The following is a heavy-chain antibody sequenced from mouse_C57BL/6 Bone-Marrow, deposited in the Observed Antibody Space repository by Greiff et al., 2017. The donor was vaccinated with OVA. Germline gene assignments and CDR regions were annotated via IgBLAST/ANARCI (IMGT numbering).Heavy chain of an antibody. J-gene: IGHJ2*01. CDR3: ARSYGFLFDY. Sequence: VQLQQPGAELVMPGASVKLSCKASGYTFTSSWMHWVKQRPGQGLEWIGEIDPSDSYTNYNQKFKGKSTLTVDKSSSTAYMQLSSLTSEDSAVYYCARSYGFLFDYWGQGTTLTVSS. CDR2: IDPSDSYT. CDR1: GYTFTSSW. V-gene: IGHV1-69*01. D-gene: IGHD1-1*01.